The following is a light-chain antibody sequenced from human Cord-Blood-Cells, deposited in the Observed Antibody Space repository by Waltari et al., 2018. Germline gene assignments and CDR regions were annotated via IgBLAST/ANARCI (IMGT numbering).Light chain of an antibody. CDR2: DAS. CDR3: QQRSNGLT. CDR1: QSVSSY. V-gene: IGKV3-11*01. Sequence: IGLTQSPPTLSLSPRSRATLSCSASQSVSSYLAWYQQKPGQAPRLLIYDASNRATGIPARFSGSGSVTDFTLTISSLEPEDFAVYYCQQRSNGLTFGGGTKVEIK. J-gene: IGKJ4*01.